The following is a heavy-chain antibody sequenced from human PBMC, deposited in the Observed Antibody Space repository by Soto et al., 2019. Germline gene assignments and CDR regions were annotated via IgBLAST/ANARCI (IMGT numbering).Heavy chain of an antibody. CDR1: GDSISSYY. CDR3: ARVPSYYFDSSGYYSWFDP. V-gene: IGHV4-59*01. J-gene: IGHJ5*02. D-gene: IGHD3-22*01. Sequence: SETLSLTCTVSGDSISSYYWSWIRQPPGKGLEWIGYIYYSGSTNYNPSLKSRVTISVDTSKNQFSLKLSSVTAADTAVYYCARVPSYYFDSSGYYSWFDPWGQGTLVTSPQ. CDR2: IYYSGST.